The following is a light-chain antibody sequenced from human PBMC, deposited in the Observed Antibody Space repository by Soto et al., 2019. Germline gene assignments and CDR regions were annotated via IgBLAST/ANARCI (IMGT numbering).Light chain of an antibody. CDR3: QQYNSYST. CDR1: QSIGSG. V-gene: IGKV1-5*03. CDR2: KAS. J-gene: IGKJ1*01. Sequence: DIQMTQSPSTLSASVGDRVTITCRASQSIGSGLAWYQQKPGKAPKLLIYKASTLESGVPSRFSGSGSGTVFSLTISSLQPDDFATYYCQQYNSYSTFGQGTKVEIK.